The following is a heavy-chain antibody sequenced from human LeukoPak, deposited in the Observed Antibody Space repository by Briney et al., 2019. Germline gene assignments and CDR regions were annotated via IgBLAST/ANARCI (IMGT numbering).Heavy chain of an antibody. CDR1: GFTLSSYA. V-gene: IGHV3-64*01. CDR3: AKSYCTSTSCPFDY. J-gene: IGHJ4*02. CDR2: ISNNGGFT. D-gene: IGHD2-2*01. Sequence: GGSLRLSCAASGFTLSSYAMHWVRQAPGKGLEYVSGISNNGGFTYYAKSVKDRFTISRDNSKNTLYLQMGSLRAEDMAVYSCAKSYCTSTSCPFDYWGRGTLVTVSS.